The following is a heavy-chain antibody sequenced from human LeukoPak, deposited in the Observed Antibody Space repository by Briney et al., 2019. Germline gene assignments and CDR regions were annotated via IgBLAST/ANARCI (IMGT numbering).Heavy chain of an antibody. CDR1: GFTFSRYA. V-gene: IGHV3-23*01. D-gene: IGHD1/OR15-1a*01. CDR3: AKSTVGTNDY. Sequence: GGSLRLSCAGFGFTFSRYAMSWVRQAPGKGLEWVSAISGGASDTYYADSVKGRFTISRDNSKSTLYLQMNSLRAEDTAVYYCAKSTVGTNDYWGQGTLATVSS. CDR2: ISGGASDT. J-gene: IGHJ4*02.